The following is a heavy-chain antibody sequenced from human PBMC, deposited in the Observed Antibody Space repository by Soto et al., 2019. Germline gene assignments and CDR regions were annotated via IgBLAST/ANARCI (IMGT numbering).Heavy chain of an antibody. CDR2: IKQDGSEK. D-gene: IGHD6-13*01. J-gene: IGHJ4*02. V-gene: IGHV3-7*01. CDR1: GFTFSSYW. Sequence: EVQLVESGGGLVQPGGSLRLSCAASGFTFSSYWMSWVRQAPGKGLEWVANIKQDGSEKYYVDSVKGRFTISRDNAKNSPYLQMKSLRAEDTAVYYCASHGRSRSSSWFDYWGQGTLVTVSS. CDR3: ASHGRSRSSSWFDY.